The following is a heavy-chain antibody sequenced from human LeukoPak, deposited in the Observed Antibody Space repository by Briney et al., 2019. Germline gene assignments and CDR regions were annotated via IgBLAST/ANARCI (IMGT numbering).Heavy chain of an antibody. V-gene: IGHV3-23*01. J-gene: IGHJ3*02. D-gene: IGHD2-2*01. CDR1: GFTFSSYA. CDR2: ISRSGGDT. CDR3: AKCGTTCYANAFYI. Sequence: GGSLRLSCAASGFTFSSYAMTWVRQAPGKGLEWVSAISRSGGDTEYADSVKGRFTISRDNSKNMLYMQMNSLRAEDAAVYYCAKCGTTCYANAFYIWGQGTMVTVSS.